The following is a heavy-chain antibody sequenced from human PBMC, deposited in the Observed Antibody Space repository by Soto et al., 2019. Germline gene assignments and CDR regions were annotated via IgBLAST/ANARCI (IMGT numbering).Heavy chain of an antibody. J-gene: IGHJ4*02. CDR1: GGSISSSSYY. CDR2: IYYSGST. V-gene: IGHV4-39*01. D-gene: IGHD5-18*01. CDR3: ARVATAMVYDY. Sequence: PSETLSLTCTVSGGSISSSSYYWGWIRQPPGKGLEWIGSIYYSGSTYYNPSLKGRFTISRDTSKNTLYLQMSSLRAEDTAVYYCARVATAMVYDYWGQGTLVTVSS.